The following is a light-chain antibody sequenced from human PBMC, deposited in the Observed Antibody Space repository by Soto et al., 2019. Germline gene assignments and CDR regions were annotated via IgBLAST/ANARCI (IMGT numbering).Light chain of an antibody. Sequence: EIVLTQSPGTLSLSPGERATLSCRASQSVSSSYLAWYQQKPGQAPRLLIYGASSRATGIPDRFSGSGSGTDFTLTISRLEPEDFAVYYCQQYGSSLLHPLGGGTKVDIK. CDR1: QSVSSSY. V-gene: IGKV3-20*01. CDR3: QQYGSSLLHP. CDR2: GAS. J-gene: IGKJ4*01.